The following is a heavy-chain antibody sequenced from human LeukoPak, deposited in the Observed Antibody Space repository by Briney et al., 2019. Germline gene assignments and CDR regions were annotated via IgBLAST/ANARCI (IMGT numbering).Heavy chain of an antibody. CDR1: RFIFSSYA. J-gene: IGHJ4*02. Sequence: GGSLRLSCAASRFIFSSYAMSWVRRAPGKGLEWVSAISGSSSSTYYADSVKGRFTISRDNSKNTLYLQMNSLRAEDTAVYYCAKFSSGWYRYFEYWGQGTLVTVSS. CDR2: ISGSSSST. CDR3: AKFSSGWYRYFEY. D-gene: IGHD6-19*01. V-gene: IGHV3-23*01.